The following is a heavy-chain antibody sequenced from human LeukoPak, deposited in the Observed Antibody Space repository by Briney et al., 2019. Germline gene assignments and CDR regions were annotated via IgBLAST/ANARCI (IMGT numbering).Heavy chain of an antibody. CDR2: IYHGGIT. V-gene: IGHV4-59*08. CDR3: ARLNVGSGWFFDY. D-gene: IGHD6-19*01. J-gene: IGHJ4*02. CDR1: GGSISYFY. Sequence: SETLSLTCTVSGGSISYFYWGCIRQPPGKGLEWVGYIYHGGITNYNPSLESRVSMSADTSKNQFSLRLNSVTAAGTAVYYCARLNVGSGWFFDYWGQGTLVTVSS.